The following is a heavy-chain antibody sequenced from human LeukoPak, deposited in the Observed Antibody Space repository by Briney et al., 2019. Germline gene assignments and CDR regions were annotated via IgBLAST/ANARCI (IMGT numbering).Heavy chain of an antibody. CDR3: ARPRSRGSLPDAFDI. D-gene: IGHD1-26*01. Sequence: ASVTVSFKASGYTFITYTMHWVCQAPGQRLEWMGWINAGNGNTKYSQKFQGRVTITRDTSASTAYMELSSLRSEDTAVYYCARPRSRGSLPDAFDIWGQGTMVTVPS. J-gene: IGHJ3*02. V-gene: IGHV1-3*01. CDR2: INAGNGNT. CDR1: GYTFITYT.